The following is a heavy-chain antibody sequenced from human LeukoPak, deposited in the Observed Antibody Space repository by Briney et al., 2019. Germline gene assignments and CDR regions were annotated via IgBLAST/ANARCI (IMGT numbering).Heavy chain of an antibody. Sequence: GGSQRLSCAASGFKFSDHYIDWARQAPGKGLEWVGRSRNKASSYTTEYAASVEGRFTISRDVSESSLYLQMNSLRADDTAVYYCAKGGGPGDLSPPRFDYWGQGTLVTVSS. CDR1: GFKFSDHY. J-gene: IGHJ4*02. CDR2: SRNKASSYTT. V-gene: IGHV3-72*01. CDR3: AKGGGPGDLSPPRFDY. D-gene: IGHD3-16*02.